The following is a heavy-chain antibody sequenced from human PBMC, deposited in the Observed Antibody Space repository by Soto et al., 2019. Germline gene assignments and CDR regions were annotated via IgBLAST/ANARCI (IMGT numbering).Heavy chain of an antibody. J-gene: IGHJ4*01. Sequence: TVSLTFAMTLDSVSSNSAGWSWVRQSPSRGLEWLGSTYYRSKWYYEYAVSVRGRITINPDTSKNQYSLQLNSVTPEDTAVYFCARGEQYSGRIFDYCGQGTLVTLSS. D-gene: IGHD1-26*01. V-gene: IGHV6-1*01. CDR3: ARGEQYSGRIFDY. CDR2: TYYRSKWYY. CDR1: LDSVSSNSAG.